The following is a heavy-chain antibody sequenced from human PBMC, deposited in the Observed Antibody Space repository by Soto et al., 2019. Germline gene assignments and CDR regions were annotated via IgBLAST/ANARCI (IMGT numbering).Heavy chain of an antibody. CDR2: INYSGST. CDR3: ARALIVVVPAAMGAGWFDP. J-gene: IGHJ5*02. CDR1: GGSFSGYY. D-gene: IGHD2-2*01. Sequence: ASETLSLTCAVYGGSFSGYYWSWIRQPPGKGLERIGEINYSGSTNYNPSLKSRVTISVDTSKNQFSLKLSSVTAADTAVYYCARALIVVVPAAMGAGWFDPWGQGTLVTVSS. V-gene: IGHV4-34*09.